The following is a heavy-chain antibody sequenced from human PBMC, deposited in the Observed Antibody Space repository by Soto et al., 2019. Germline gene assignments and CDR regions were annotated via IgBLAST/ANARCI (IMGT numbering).Heavy chain of an antibody. V-gene: IGHV4-59*01. Sequence: WTWIRQSPGKGLEWIGQISLTGRTKYNPSLESRVTISVDTSRKQFSLKLTSVTAADTALYYCARDDTTGLFDFWGQGTLVTVSS. D-gene: IGHD4-17*01. CDR3: ARDDTTGLFDF. CDR2: ISLTGRT. J-gene: IGHJ4*02.